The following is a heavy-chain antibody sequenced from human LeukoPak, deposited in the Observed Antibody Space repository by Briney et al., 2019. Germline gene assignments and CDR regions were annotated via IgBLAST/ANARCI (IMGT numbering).Heavy chain of an antibody. V-gene: IGHV3-33*01. CDR2: IWYDGSNK. Sequence: GGSLRLSCAASGFTLSSFGMHWVRQAPGKGLEWVAVIWYDGSNKYYADSVKGRFTISRDNSKNTLYLQMNSLRAEDTAVYYCARDRYYYDSSGLPYFDYWGQGTLVTVSS. J-gene: IGHJ4*02. D-gene: IGHD3-22*01. CDR3: ARDRYYYDSSGLPYFDY. CDR1: GFTLSSFG.